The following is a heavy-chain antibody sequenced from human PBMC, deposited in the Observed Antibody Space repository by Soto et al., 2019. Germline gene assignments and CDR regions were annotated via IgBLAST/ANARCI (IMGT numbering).Heavy chain of an antibody. J-gene: IGHJ4*02. CDR1: GGSISSGGYY. CDR2: IYYSGST. CDR3: ARGRRNDGYNLIPFDY. V-gene: IGHV4-31*03. Sequence: QVQLQESGPGLVKPSQTLSLTCTVSGGSISSGGYYWSWIRQHPGKGLEWIGYIYYSGSTYYNPSLKSRVTISVDTSKTQFSLKLSSGTAADTAVYYCARGRRNDGYNLIPFDYWGQGTLVTVSS. D-gene: IGHD1-1*01.